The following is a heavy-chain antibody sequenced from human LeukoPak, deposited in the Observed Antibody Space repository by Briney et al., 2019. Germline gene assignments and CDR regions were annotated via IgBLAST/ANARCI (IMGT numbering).Heavy chain of an antibody. D-gene: IGHD2-2*01. J-gene: IGHJ6*03. V-gene: IGHV3-21*01. CDR3: ARAGGYCSSTSCYRYYYYYMDV. Sequence: PGGSLRLSCAASGFTFSSYSMNWVRQAPGKGLEWVSSISGSNSYIYYADSMKGRFTISRDNAKNSLYLQMNSLRAEDTAVYYCARAGGYCSSTSCYRYYYYYMDVWGKGTTVTVSS. CDR1: GFTFSSYS. CDR2: ISGSNSYI.